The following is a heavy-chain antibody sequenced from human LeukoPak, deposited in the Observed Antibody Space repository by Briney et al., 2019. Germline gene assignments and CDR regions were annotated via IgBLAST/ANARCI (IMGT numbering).Heavy chain of an antibody. CDR2: ISWDGGST. D-gene: IGHD3/OR15-3a*01. Sequence: GGSLRLSCAASGFTFDDYAMHWVRQAPGKGLEWVSLISWDGGSTYYADSVKGRFTISRDNSKNSLYLQMNSLRAEDTALYYCAKDMDPGPGGYGMDVWGQGTTVTVSS. J-gene: IGHJ6*02. CDR1: GFTFDDYA. CDR3: AKDMDPGPGGYGMDV. V-gene: IGHV3-43D*03.